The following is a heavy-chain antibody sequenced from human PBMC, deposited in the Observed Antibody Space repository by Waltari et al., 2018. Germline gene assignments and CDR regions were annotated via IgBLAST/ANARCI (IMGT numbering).Heavy chain of an antibody. CDR3: ARDSVGYSYGDY. CDR1: GCTFSSYT. J-gene: IGHJ4*02. V-gene: IGHV3-30*04. CDR2: ISSDGTNK. Sequence: QVQLVESGGGVVQPGRSLRLSCAASGCTFSSYTMHWVRQGPGKGLEGVAVISSDGTNKYYADSVKGRFTISRDNSKNTLYLQMNSLRAEDTAVYYCARDSVGYSYGDYWGQGTLVTVSS. D-gene: IGHD5-18*01.